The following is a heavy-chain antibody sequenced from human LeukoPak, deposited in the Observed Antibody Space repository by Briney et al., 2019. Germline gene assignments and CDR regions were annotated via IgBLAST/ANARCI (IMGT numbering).Heavy chain of an antibody. CDR1: GFPFSDYW. Sequence: PGGSLRLSRAASGFPFSDYWMHWVRQVPGKGLEWVSRINSDGSRISYADSVRGRFTISRDNARNTVFLQMNSLRVEDTAVYYCATSPVISRDWGQGTLVSVSS. CDR2: INSDGSRI. CDR3: ATSPVISRD. V-gene: IGHV3-74*01. J-gene: IGHJ4*02. D-gene: IGHD3-22*01.